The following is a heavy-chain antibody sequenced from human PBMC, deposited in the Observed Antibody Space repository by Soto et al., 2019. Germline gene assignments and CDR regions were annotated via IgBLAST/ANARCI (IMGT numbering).Heavy chain of an antibody. CDR3: ARDLAAAVPHWYFDY. CDR1: GGTFSSYA. V-gene: IGHV1-69*12. J-gene: IGHJ4*02. D-gene: IGHD6-13*01. Sequence: QVQLVQSGAEVKKPGSSVKVSCKASGGTFSSYAISWVRQAPGQGLEWMGGIIPIFGTANYAQKSQGRVTITADESTSTAYMELSSLRSEDTAVYYCARDLAAAVPHWYFDYWGQGTLVTVSS. CDR2: IIPIFGTA.